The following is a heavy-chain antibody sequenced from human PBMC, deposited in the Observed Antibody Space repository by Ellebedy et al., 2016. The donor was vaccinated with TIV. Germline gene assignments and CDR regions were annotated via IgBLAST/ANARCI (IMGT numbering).Heavy chain of an antibody. J-gene: IGHJ4*02. V-gene: IGHV3-15*01. Sequence: LSLTCAASGFTFSNAWMNWVRQAPGKGLEWVGRIKSKTDGGAADYAAPVKGRFTISRDDSKNTLYLQMNSLKTEDTAVYFCTTVYRYNYDSVWGQGTLVTVSS. CDR1: GFTFSNAW. CDR3: TTVYRYNYDSV. CDR2: IKSKTDGGAA. D-gene: IGHD5-18*01.